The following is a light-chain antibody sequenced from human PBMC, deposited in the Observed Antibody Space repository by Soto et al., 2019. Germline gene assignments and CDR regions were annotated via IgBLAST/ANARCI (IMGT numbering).Light chain of an antibody. CDR1: SSDVGGYNY. J-gene: IGLJ2*01. CDR3: SSYSSTLSVV. Sequence: QSALTQPASVSGSPGQSITISCTGTSSDVGGYNYVSWYQRHPGKAPKLMIYDVSNRPSGVSNRFSGSKSGNTASLTISGLQAEDEADYYCSSYSSTLSVVFGGGTTLTVL. CDR2: DVS. V-gene: IGLV2-14*01.